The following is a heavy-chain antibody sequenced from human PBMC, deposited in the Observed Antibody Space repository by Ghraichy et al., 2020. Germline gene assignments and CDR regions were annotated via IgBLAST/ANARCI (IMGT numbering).Heavy chain of an antibody. V-gene: IGHV3-48*03. CDR1: GFTFRSYE. J-gene: IGHJ4*02. Sequence: GGSLRLSCAAAGFTFRSYEMNWVRQAPGKGLEWLSHISNTGSTTYYADSVKGRFTISRDNAKNLLYLQMNSLRAEDSAIYYCARSSNSLRTPEYFDYWGQGTLVTVSS. CDR3: ARSSNSLRTPEYFDY. CDR2: ISNTGSTT. D-gene: IGHD2-2*01.